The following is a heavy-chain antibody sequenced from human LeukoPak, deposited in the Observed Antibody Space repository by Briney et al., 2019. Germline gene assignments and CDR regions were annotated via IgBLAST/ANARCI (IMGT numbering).Heavy chain of an antibody. CDR1: GYTFTSYY. CDR2: INPSGGST. V-gene: IGHV1-46*01. Sequence: ASVKVSCKASGYTFTSYYMHWVRQAPGQGREWMGIINPSGGSTSYAQKFQGRVTMTRDTSTSTVYMELSSLRSEDTAVYYCARDIVVVPAAYSLGMDVWGKGTTVTVSS. CDR3: ARDIVVVPAAYSLGMDV. D-gene: IGHD2-2*01. J-gene: IGHJ6*04.